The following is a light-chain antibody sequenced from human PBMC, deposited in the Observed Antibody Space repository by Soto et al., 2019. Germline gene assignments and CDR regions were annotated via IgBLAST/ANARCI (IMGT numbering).Light chain of an antibody. CDR2: DAS. Sequence: EIELTQSPVTLSLSPGERATLSRRASPRVSRSLAWYQQKPGQAPRLLVYDASNRATCIPARFSGSGSGTDFTLTVSSLEPEDFAVYFCQHRGNWPLTFGGGTKVDIK. CDR3: QHRGNWPLT. J-gene: IGKJ4*01. CDR1: PRVSRS. V-gene: IGKV3-11*01.